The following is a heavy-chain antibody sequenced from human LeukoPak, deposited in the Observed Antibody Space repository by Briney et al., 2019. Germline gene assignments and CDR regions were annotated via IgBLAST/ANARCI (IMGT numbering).Heavy chain of an antibody. CDR1: GFTFSSYA. D-gene: IGHD2-15*01. CDR3: AKKKGNCSGGSCYPYLGYFDY. CDR2: IRGSGGST. V-gene: IGHV3-23*01. Sequence: GGSLRLSCAASGFTFSSYAMSWVRQAPGKGLEGVSAIRGSGGSTYYADSVKGRFTISRDNSKNTLYLQMNSLRAEDTAVYYCAKKKGNCSGGSCYPYLGYFDYWGQGTLVTVSS. J-gene: IGHJ4*02.